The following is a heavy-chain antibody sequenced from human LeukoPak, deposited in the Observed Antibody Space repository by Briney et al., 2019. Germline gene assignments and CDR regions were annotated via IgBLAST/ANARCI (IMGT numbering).Heavy chain of an antibody. V-gene: IGHV3-23*01. J-gene: IGHJ4*02. CDR3: AKSQGWYYYDSSGYYSPNFIFDY. Sequence: PGASLRLSCAASGFTFSSYAMSWVRQAPGKGLEWVSAISGSGGSTYYADSVKGRFTISRDNSKNTLYLQMNSLRAEDTAVYYCAKSQGWYYYDSSGYYSPNFIFDYWGQGTLVTVSS. CDR1: GFTFSSYA. CDR2: ISGSGGST. D-gene: IGHD3-22*01.